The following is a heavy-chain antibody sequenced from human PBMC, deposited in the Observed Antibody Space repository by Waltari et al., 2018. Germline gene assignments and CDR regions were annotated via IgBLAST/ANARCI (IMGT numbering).Heavy chain of an antibody. D-gene: IGHD2-15*01. Sequence: QVQLQQWGAGLLKPSETLSLTCAVYGGSFSGYYWSWIRQPPGKGLEWIGEINHRVSTNSNPSLKRRVTISVDTSKNQFSLKLSSVTAADTAVYYCARDTIVVVVAATLPGAFDIWGQGTMVTVSS. V-gene: IGHV4-34*01. CDR1: GGSFSGYY. CDR2: INHRVST. CDR3: ARDTIVVVVAATLPGAFDI. J-gene: IGHJ3*02.